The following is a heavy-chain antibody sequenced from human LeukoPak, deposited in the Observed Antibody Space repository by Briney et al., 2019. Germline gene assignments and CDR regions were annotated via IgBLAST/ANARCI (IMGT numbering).Heavy chain of an antibody. CDR3: ASRGYSYGPLDY. CDR1: GFTFSSYA. Sequence: PGGSLRLSCAASGFTFSSYAMSWVRQAPGKGLEWVSAISDSGGSTYYADSVKGRFTISRDNSKNTLYPQMNSLRAEDTAVYYCASRGYSYGPLDYWGQGTLVTVSS. V-gene: IGHV3-23*01. D-gene: IGHD5-18*01. J-gene: IGHJ4*02. CDR2: ISDSGGST.